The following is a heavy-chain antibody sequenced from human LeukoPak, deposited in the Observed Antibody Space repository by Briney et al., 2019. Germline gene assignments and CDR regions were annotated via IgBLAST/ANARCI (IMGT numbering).Heavy chain of an antibody. V-gene: IGHV4-39*07. CDR1: GGSISSSSYY. CDR3: ARLESRWDYFDY. CDR2: INHSGST. J-gene: IGHJ4*02. Sequence: SETLSLTCTVSGGSISSSSYYWSWIRQPPGKGLEWIGEINHSGSTNYNPSLKSRVTISVDTSKNQFSLKLSSVTAADTAVYYCARLESRWDYFDYWGQGTLVTVSS. D-gene: IGHD3-3*01.